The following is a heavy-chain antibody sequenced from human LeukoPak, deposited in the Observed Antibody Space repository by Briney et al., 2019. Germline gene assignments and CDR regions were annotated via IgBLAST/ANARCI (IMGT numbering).Heavy chain of an antibody. V-gene: IGHV1-69*13. J-gene: IGHJ4*02. Sequence: SVNVSCKPSGGTFSSYAISWVRQAPGQGLEWMGGIIPIFGTANYAQKFQGRVTITADESTSTAYMELSSLRSEDTAVYYCATGHDSSGYYFNYWGQGTLVTVSS. D-gene: IGHD3-22*01. CDR2: IIPIFGTA. CDR1: GGTFSSYA. CDR3: ATGHDSSGYYFNY.